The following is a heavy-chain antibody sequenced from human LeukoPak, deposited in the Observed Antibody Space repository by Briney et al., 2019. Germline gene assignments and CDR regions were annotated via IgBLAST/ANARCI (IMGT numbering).Heavy chain of an antibody. D-gene: IGHD3-10*01. J-gene: IGHJ4*02. Sequence: GGSLRLSCAASGFTFSSYAMSWVRQAPGKGLEWVSAISGSGGSTYYADSVKGRFTISRDNSKNTLYLQMNSLRAEDTAVYYCAREQYYYGSGTHFDYWGQGTLVTVSS. CDR3: AREQYYYGSGTHFDY. CDR1: GFTFSSYA. CDR2: ISGSGGST. V-gene: IGHV3-23*01.